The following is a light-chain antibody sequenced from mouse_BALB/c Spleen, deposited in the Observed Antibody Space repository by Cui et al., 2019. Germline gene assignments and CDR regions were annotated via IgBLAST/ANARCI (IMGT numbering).Light chain of an antibody. V-gene: IGKV4-80*01. CDR1: SSVSY. Sequence: QIVLTQSPAIISASLGEEITLPCSASSSVSYMHWYQQKSGTSPKLLIYSTSNLASGVPSRFSGSGSGTFYSLTISSVEAEDAADYYCHQWSSYPWTFGGGTKLEIK. CDR3: HQWSSYPWT. J-gene: IGKJ1*01. CDR2: STS.